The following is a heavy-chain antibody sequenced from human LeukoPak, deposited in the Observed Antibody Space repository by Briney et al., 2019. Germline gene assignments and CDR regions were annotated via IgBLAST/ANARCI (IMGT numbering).Heavy chain of an antibody. CDR2: ISWNSGSI. Sequence: GGSLRLSCAASGFTFDDYAMNWVRQAPGKGLEWVSGISWNSGSIGYADSVKGRFTISRDNAKNSLYLQMNSLRAEDTALYYCARGTSKSSGWYPRLDYWGQGTLVTVSS. CDR1: GFTFDDYA. V-gene: IGHV3-9*01. J-gene: IGHJ4*02. CDR3: ARGTSKSSGWYPRLDY. D-gene: IGHD6-19*01.